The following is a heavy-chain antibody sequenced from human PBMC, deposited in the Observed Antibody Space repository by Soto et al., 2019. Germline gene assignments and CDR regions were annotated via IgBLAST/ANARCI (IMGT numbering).Heavy chain of an antibody. Sequence: PSETLSLTCTVSGGSISSDSYYWGWIRQSPEKGLEWIASISYSGSTYYNPSLKSRVTISADTSMNQFSLALTSVTAADTAMYYCARGSTTEKVDSWGQGILVTVSS. CDR2: ISYSGST. V-gene: IGHV4-39*07. CDR3: ARGSTTEKVDS. J-gene: IGHJ4*02. CDR1: GGSISSDSYY.